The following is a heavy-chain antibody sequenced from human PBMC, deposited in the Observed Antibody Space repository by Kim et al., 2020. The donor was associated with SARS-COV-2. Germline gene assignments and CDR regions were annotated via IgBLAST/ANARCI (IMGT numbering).Heavy chain of an antibody. J-gene: IGHJ6*02. V-gene: IGHV3-73*01. CDR1: GFTFSGSN. Sequence: GGSLRLSCAASGFTFSGSNIHWVRQASGKGLEWVARIRTKAGSYATAYAASVKGRFIISRDDSTNTAYLQMNSLKTEDTARYYYTAPKDVWGQGTTVTVS. CDR3: TAPKDV. CDR2: IRTKAGSYAT.